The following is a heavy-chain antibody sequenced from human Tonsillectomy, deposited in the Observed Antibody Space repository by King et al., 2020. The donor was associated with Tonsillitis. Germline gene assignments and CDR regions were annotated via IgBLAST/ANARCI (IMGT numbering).Heavy chain of an antibody. D-gene: IGHD6-13*01. CDR3: ARENSGYSSTRSFDY. CDR2: IWYDGSNT. J-gene: IGHJ4*02. V-gene: IGHV3-33*08. Sequence: VQLVESGGGVVQPGRSLRLSFAASGFTFSSYGMHWVRQAPGKGLEWGAVIWYDGSNTYFADSVKGRFTTSRDNSQNMLYLQMNSLRAEDTAVYYCARENSGYSSTRSFDYWGQGTLVTVSS. CDR1: GFTFSSYG.